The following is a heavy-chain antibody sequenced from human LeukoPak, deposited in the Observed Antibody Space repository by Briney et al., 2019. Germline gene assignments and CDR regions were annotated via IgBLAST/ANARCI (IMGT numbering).Heavy chain of an antibody. CDR1: GLTVSRNY. Sequence: PGGSLRLPCAASGLTVSRNYMSWVRQAPGKGLEWVSVIYIDDNTYYADSVKGRFTISRDTSKNTLYLEMNNLRAEDTAIYYCARAGYCSGDSCYSLTPFDSWGQGALVTVSS. CDR2: IYIDDNT. CDR3: ARAGYCSGDSCYSLTPFDS. J-gene: IGHJ4*02. D-gene: IGHD2-15*01. V-gene: IGHV3-53*01.